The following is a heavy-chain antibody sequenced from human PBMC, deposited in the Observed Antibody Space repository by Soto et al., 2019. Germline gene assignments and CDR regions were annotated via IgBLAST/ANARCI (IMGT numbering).Heavy chain of an antibody. J-gene: IGHJ3*02. CDR3: ARPPTANLDAFDI. CDR2: IYYTGTT. D-gene: IGHD7-27*01. CDR1: GVSISSSY. Sequence: KTSETLSLTCTVSGVSISSSYWSWLRQSPGTGLEWIGYIYYTGTTYHNPSLKSRVTISVDTSKNQFSLNLSSVTAAVTAVYYCARPPTANLDAFDIWGLGTMVTVS. V-gene: IGHV4-59*12.